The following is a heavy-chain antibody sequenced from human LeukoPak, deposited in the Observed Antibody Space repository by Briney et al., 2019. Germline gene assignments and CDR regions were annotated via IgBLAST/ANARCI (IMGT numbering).Heavy chain of an antibody. J-gene: IGHJ5*02. Sequence: SLKPSCKPSVYTFTAYYMPWVRQAPGPALEYMGWINPTSGGTDYAQKLQGRVTMTRDTSISTAYMERSRVRSDDTAVYYCARGGGGYCSGGSGYVGAWFDPWGEGTRVSVSS. CDR1: VYTFTAYY. V-gene: IGHV1-2*02. CDR2: INPTSGGT. D-gene: IGHD2-15*01. CDR3: ARGGGGYCSGGSGYVGAWFDP.